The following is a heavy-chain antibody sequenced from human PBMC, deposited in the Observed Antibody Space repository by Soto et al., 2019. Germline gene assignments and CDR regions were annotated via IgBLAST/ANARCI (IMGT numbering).Heavy chain of an antibody. V-gene: IGHV3-9*01. Sequence: EVQLVESGGGLVQPGRSLRLSCAASGFTFDDYAMHWVRQAPGKGLEWVSGISWNSGSIGDADSVKGRFTISRDSAKNDLYLQMNSLRAEDTALYYCAKDIGSCRGGSCYSVGYVDYWGQGTLVTVSS. D-gene: IGHD2-15*01. J-gene: IGHJ4*02. CDR3: AKDIGSCRGGSCYSVGYVDY. CDR2: ISWNSGSI. CDR1: GFTFDDYA.